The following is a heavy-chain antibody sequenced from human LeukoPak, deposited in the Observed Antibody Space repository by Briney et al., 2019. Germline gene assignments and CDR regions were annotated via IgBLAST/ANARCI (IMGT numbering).Heavy chain of an antibody. V-gene: IGHV4-59*01. CDR3: AREVWGHYFDY. Sequence: SETLSLTCTVSGGSISSYYWSWIRQPPGKGLEWIGYIYYSGSTNYNPSLKSRVTISVDTSKNQFSLKLSPVTAADTAVYYCAREVWGHYFDYWGQGTLVTVSS. CDR2: IYYSGST. CDR1: GGSISSYY. J-gene: IGHJ4*02. D-gene: IGHD7-27*01.